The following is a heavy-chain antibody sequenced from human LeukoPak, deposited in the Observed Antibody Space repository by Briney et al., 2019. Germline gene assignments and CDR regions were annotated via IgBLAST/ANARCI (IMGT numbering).Heavy chain of an antibody. CDR3: ASLSGGSSNYYDSSGYWDY. D-gene: IGHD3-22*01. V-gene: IGHV3-23*01. CDR1: GFTFSSYA. Sequence: GGSLRLSCAASGFTFSSYAMSWVRQAPGKGLEWVSAISGSGGSTYYADSVKGRFTISRENSKNTLYLQMNSLRAEDTAVYYCASLSGGSSNYYDSSGYWDYWGQGTLVTVSS. J-gene: IGHJ4*02. CDR2: ISGSGGST.